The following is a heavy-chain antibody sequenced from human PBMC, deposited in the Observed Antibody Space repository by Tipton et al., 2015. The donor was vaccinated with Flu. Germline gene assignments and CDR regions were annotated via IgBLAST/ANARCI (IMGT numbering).Heavy chain of an antibody. CDR3: ARESIPTGYYDY. V-gene: IGHV3-7*01. CDR1: GFIFSNYW. Sequence: GSLRLSCAGSGFIFSNYWISWVRLAPGKGLEWVAHIKKDGSEEFYADSVKVRFTISRDNTKNTLSLQMNGLTVEDTALYYCARESIPTGYYDYWGQGTRVIVSP. CDR2: IKKDGSEE. D-gene: IGHD2-21*01. J-gene: IGHJ4*02.